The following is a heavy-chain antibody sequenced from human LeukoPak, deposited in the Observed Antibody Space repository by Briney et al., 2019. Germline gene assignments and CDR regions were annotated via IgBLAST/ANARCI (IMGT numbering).Heavy chain of an antibody. CDR1: GYTFSSYG. V-gene: IGHV1-18*01. J-gene: IGHJ4*02. CDR2: ISAYNGDT. CDR3: ARGRQEIDSSGGDFDY. D-gene: IGHD3-22*01. Sequence: ASVKVSCKASGYTFSSYGISWVRQAPGQGLEWTGWISAYNGDTHYAQKFQGRVTMTTDTSTSTVYMELRSLRSDDTAVYFCARGRQEIDSSGGDFDYWGQGTLVTVSS.